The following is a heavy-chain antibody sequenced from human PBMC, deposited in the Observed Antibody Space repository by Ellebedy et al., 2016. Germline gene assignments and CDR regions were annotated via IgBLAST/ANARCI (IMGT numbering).Heavy chain of an antibody. V-gene: IGHV3-23*01. Sequence: GGSLRLSCAASGLTFSTYAMSWFRQAPGKGLEWVSAIGIRSTSIFYADSVKGRFTISRDDSKDTVYLQMISLRAEDTAVYFCARGGLAHNGFEYWGQGTLVPVSS. D-gene: IGHD3/OR15-3a*01. CDR3: ARGGLAHNGFEY. CDR1: GLTFSTYA. J-gene: IGHJ4*02. CDR2: IGIRSTSI.